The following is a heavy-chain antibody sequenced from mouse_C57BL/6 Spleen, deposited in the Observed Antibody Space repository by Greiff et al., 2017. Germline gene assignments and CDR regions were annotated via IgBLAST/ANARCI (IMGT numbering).Heavy chain of an antibody. J-gene: IGHJ2*01. V-gene: IGHV6-3*01. CDR1: GFTFSNYW. D-gene: IGHD1-1*01. CDR2: IRLKSDNYAT. Sequence: EVKLEESGGGLVQPGGSMKLSCVASGFTFSNYWMNWVRQSPEKGLEWVAQIRLKSDNYATHYAESVKGRFTISRDDSKSSVYLQMNNLRAEDTGIYYCPTNYYGSSYYFDYWGQGTTLTVSS. CDR3: PTNYYGSSYYFDY.